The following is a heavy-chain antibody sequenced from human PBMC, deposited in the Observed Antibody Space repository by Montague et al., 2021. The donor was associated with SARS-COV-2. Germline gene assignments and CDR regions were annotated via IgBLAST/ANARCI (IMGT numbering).Heavy chain of an antibody. V-gene: IGHV3-7*03. CDR2: IKQDGSEK. CDR3: ARDQGSSWEDYYYYYGMDV. CDR1: GFTFGSYW. Sequence: SLRLSCAASGFTFGSYWMSWVRQAPGKGLEWVANIKQDGSEKYYVDSVKGRFTISRDNAKNSLYLQMNSLRAEDTAVYYCARDQGSSWEDYYYYYGMDVWGQGTTVTVSS. D-gene: IGHD6-13*01. J-gene: IGHJ6*02.